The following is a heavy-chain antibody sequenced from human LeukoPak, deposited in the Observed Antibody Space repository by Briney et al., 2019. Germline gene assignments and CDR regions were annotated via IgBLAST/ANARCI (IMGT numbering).Heavy chain of an antibody. Sequence: TSETLSLTCIVSGGSISSYYWSWIRQPPGKGLEWIGYIYSSGSTNSNPSLKSRVTISVDTSKSQFSLKMTSVTAADTAVYYCARRADSGGYYYFDYWGQGTLVTVSS. CDR3: ARRADSGGYYYFDY. CDR2: IYSSGST. D-gene: IGHD3-22*01. J-gene: IGHJ4*02. CDR1: GGSISSYY. V-gene: IGHV4-4*09.